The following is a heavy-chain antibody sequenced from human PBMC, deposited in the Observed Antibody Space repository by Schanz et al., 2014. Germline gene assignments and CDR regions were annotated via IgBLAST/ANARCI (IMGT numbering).Heavy chain of an antibody. CDR1: GFTFSSSS. CDR2: IKTKTDGGTT. J-gene: IGHJ6*02. Sequence: VQLVESGGGVVQPGGSLRLSCAASGFTFSSSSMNWVRQAPGKGLEWVGRIKTKTDGGTTDYAAPVKGRFTISRDDSTNTLYLQMNSLKTEDTAVYYCTTGGRRGYSHYFYGMDVWGQGTTVTVSS. V-gene: IGHV3-15*01. D-gene: IGHD5-18*01. CDR3: TTGGRRGYSHYFYGMDV.